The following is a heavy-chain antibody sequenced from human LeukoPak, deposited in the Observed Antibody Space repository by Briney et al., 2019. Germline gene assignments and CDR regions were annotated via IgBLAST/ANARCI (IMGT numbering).Heavy chain of an antibody. CDR2: IYTSGST. CDR1: GGSISSYC. CDR3: ARSVAKKDTLGPGSAFDI. D-gene: IGHD2-15*01. V-gene: IGHV4-4*07. J-gene: IGHJ3*02. Sequence: PSETLSLTCAVSGGSISSYCWSWIRQPAGKGLEWIGRIYTSGSTNYTPSLKSRVTMSVVTSKNQFSLKLSSVTAADTAVYYCARSVAKKDTLGPGSAFDIWGQGIMVIVSS.